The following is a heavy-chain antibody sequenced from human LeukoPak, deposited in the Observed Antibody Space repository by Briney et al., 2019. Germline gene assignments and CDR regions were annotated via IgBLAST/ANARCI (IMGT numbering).Heavy chain of an antibody. V-gene: IGHV3-15*01. CDR1: GFTFSNAW. Sequence: GGSLRLSCAASGFTFSNAWMSWVRQAPGKGLEWVGRIKSKTDGGTTDYAAPVKGRFTISRDDSKNTLYLQMNSLKTEDTAVYYCTTGVRSYYDFWSGYYSAYYFDYWGQGTLVTVSS. CDR2: IKSKTDGGTT. CDR3: TTGVRSYYDFWSGYYSAYYFDY. D-gene: IGHD3-3*01. J-gene: IGHJ4*02.